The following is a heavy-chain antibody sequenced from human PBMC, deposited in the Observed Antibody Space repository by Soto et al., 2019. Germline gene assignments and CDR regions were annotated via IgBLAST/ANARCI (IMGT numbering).Heavy chain of an antibody. J-gene: IGHJ4*02. D-gene: IGHD5-12*01. CDR2: IYYSGST. Sequence: QVQLQESGPGLVKPSETLSLTCTVSGGSISSYYWTWIRQPPGKGLEWIGYIYYSGSTNYNPSLKSRVTTSVDASKNQFSPKLSTVTAADTAVYYCARDSKRGYSGYDKLDYWGQGTLVTVSS. CDR1: GGSISSYY. V-gene: IGHV4-59*01. CDR3: ARDSKRGYSGYDKLDY.